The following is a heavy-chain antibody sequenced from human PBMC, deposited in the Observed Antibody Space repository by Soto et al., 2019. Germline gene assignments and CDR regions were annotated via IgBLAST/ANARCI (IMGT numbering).Heavy chain of an antibody. CDR2: ISYDGSNK. V-gene: IGHV3-30-3*01. Sequence: GGSLRLSCAASGFTFSSYAMHWVRQAPGKGLEWVAVISYDGSNKYYADSVKGRFTISRDNSKNTLYLQMNSLRAEDTAVYYCARDLGGGSGSYSYYYGMDVWGQGTTVTVSS. D-gene: IGHD3-10*01. CDR1: GFTFSSYA. CDR3: ARDLGGGSGSYSYYYGMDV. J-gene: IGHJ6*02.